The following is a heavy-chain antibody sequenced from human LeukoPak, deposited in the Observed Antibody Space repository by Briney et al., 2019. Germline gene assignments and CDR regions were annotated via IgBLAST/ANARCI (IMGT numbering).Heavy chain of an antibody. J-gene: IGHJ4*02. CDR1: GYTFTSYG. CDR2: ISAYNGNT. Sequence: ASVKVSCKASGYTFTSYGISWVRQARGQGLEWMGWISAYNGNTNYAQKLQGRVTMTTDTSTSTAYMELRSLRSDDTAVYYCAREGLRYFDWAQFDYWGQRTLVTVSS. CDR3: AREGLRYFDWAQFDY. D-gene: IGHD3-9*01. V-gene: IGHV1-18*01.